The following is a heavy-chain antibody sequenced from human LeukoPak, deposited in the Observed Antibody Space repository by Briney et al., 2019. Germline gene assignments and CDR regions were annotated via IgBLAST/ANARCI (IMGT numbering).Heavy chain of an antibody. CDR2: ISGSGGST. D-gene: IGHD2-15*01. Sequence: GGSLRLSCAASGFTFSSYAMSWVRQAPGKGLEWVSAISGSGGSTYYADSVKGRFTISRDNSKNTLYLQMNSLRAEDTAVYYCAKDDCSGSCYLDAFDIWGQGTMVTVSS. CDR3: AKDDCSGSCYLDAFDI. J-gene: IGHJ3*02. CDR1: GFTFSSYA. V-gene: IGHV3-23*01.